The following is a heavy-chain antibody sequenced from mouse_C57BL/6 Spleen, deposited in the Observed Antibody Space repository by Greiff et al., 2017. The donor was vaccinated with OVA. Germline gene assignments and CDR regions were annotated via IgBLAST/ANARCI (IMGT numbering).Heavy chain of an antibody. V-gene: IGHV5-17*01. D-gene: IGHD1-1*01. CDR2: ISSGSSTI. CDR1: GFTFSDYG. Sequence: EVKLQESGGGLVKPGGSLKLSCAASGFTFSDYGMHWVRQAPEKGLEWVAYISSGSSTIYYADTVKGRFTISRDNAKNTLFLQMTSLRSEDTAMYYCARLATTVVATYYFDYWGQGTTLTVSS. CDR3: ARLATTVVATYYFDY. J-gene: IGHJ2*01.